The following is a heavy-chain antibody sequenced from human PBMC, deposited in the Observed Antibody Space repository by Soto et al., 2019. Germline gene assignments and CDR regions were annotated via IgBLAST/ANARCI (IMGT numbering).Heavy chain of an antibody. Sequence: AGGSLRLSCAASGFPFSNAWINWVRQTPGTGLQWVGRVKSKTDGGSADYAAPVKGRFAVSRDDSKNIVYLQMNSAKIEDTGVYYCTTDSRTTMPEVRFDYWGHGTLVTSPQ. CDR3: TTDSRTTMPEVRFDY. D-gene: IGHD3-10*01. V-gene: IGHV3-15*07. J-gene: IGHJ4*01. CDR2: VKSKTDGGSA. CDR1: GFPFSNAW.